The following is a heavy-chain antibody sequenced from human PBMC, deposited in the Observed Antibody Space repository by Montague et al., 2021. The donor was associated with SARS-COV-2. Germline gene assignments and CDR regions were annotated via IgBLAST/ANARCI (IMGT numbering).Heavy chain of an antibody. V-gene: IGHV3-30*04. Sequence: SLRLSCAASGSTFSSYAMHWVRQAPGKGLEWVAVISYDGSNKYYVDSVKGRFTISRDNSKNTLYLQMNSLRAEDTAVYYCARPRGGYSSYFDYWGQGTLVTVSS. J-gene: IGHJ4*02. CDR3: ARPRGGYSSYFDY. CDR2: ISYDGSNK. CDR1: GSTFSSYA. D-gene: IGHD6-13*01.